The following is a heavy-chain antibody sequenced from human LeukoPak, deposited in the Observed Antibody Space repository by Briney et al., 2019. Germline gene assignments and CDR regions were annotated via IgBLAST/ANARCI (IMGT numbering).Heavy chain of an antibody. J-gene: IGHJ3*02. CDR1: GGTFSSYA. Sequence: GASVKVSCKASGGTFSSYAISWVRQAPGQGLEWMGGIIPIFGTANYAQKFQGRVTITADESTSTAYMELSSLRSEDTAVYYCARERSSGYNDAFDIWGQGTMVTVSS. D-gene: IGHD3-22*01. V-gene: IGHV1-69*13. CDR3: ARERSSGYNDAFDI. CDR2: IIPIFGTA.